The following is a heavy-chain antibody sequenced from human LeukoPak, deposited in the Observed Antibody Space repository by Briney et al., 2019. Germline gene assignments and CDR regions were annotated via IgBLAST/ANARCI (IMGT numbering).Heavy chain of an antibody. CDR1: GFTFSSYA. CDR3: ARGYFSSGSWPDY. J-gene: IGHJ4*02. D-gene: IGHD3-10*01. Sequence: GGSLRLSCTAPGFTFSSYAIHWIRQAPGKGLEWVALVRHDGSNRYYADSVKGRFTISRDNSKNTVYLQMNSMRAEDTAVYYCARGYFSSGSWPDYWGQGTLVTVSS. V-gene: IGHV3-30*02. CDR2: VRHDGSNR.